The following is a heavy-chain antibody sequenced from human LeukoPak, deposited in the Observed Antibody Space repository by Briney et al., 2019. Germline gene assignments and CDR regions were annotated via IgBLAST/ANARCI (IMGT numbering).Heavy chain of an antibody. CDR3: ARVPLSPAYAEYLHH. Sequence: ASVKVSCKASGYTFTVNYMHWVRQAPGQGHELMRWINPNNGGTTYAEKFQGRVTMTRDASISTAYMELRRSRSDDTTVYYYARVPLSPAYAEYLHHWGQGTLVTVSS. CDR2: INPNNGGT. CDR1: GYTFTVNY. V-gene: IGHV1-2*02. D-gene: IGHD3-16*02. J-gene: IGHJ1*01.